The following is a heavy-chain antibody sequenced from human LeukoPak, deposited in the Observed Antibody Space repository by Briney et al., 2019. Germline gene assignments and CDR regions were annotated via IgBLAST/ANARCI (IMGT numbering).Heavy chain of an antibody. CDR1: GGSISSGSYY. CDR3: ARGRGIDY. CDR2: IYTSGST. Sequence: PSQTLSLTCTVSGGSISSGSYYWSWIRQPAGKGLEWIGRIYTSGSTNYNPSLKSRVTISVDTSKNQFSLKLSSVTAADTAVYYCARGRGIDYWGQGTLVTVSS. J-gene: IGHJ4*02. V-gene: IGHV4-61*02.